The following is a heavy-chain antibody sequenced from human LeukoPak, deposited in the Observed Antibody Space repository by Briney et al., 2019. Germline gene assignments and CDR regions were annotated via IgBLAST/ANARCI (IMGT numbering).Heavy chain of an antibody. Sequence: PGGSLRLSCAASGFTFSSYSMNWVRQAPGKGLEWVSYISSSSSTIYYADSVKGRFTISRDNAKNSLYLQMNSLRAEDTAVYYCARVLPEYYFDYWGQGTLVTVSS. J-gene: IGHJ4*02. CDR3: ARVLPEYYFDY. CDR2: ISSSSSTI. V-gene: IGHV3-48*01. D-gene: IGHD1-26*01. CDR1: GFTFSSYS.